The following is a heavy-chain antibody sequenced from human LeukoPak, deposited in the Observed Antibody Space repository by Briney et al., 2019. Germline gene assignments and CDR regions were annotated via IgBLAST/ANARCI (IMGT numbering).Heavy chain of an antibody. D-gene: IGHD2-2*01. CDR2: ISGSGGST. Sequence: GGSLRLSCAASGFTFSSYAMSWVRQGRGMGLERVSAISGSGGSTYYADSVKGRFTISRDNSKNTLYLQMNSLRAEDTAVYYCANPLICSSTSCYDPPRYWGQGTLVTVSS. CDR3: ANPLICSSTSCYDPPRY. V-gene: IGHV3-23*01. J-gene: IGHJ4*02. CDR1: GFTFSSYA.